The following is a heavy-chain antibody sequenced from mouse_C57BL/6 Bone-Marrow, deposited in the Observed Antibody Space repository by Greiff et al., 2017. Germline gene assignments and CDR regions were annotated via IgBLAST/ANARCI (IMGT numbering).Heavy chain of an antibody. V-gene: IGHV5-6*01. D-gene: IGHD1-1*01. Sequence: EVQVVESGGDLVKPGGSLKLSCAASGFTFSSYGMYWVRQTPDKRLEWVATISSGGSYTYYPDSVKGRFTISRDNAKNTLYLQMSSLKSEDTAMYYCARQGYYGRTPFDYWGQGTTLTVSS. CDR3: ARQGYYGRTPFDY. J-gene: IGHJ2*01. CDR1: GFTFSSYG. CDR2: ISSGGSYT.